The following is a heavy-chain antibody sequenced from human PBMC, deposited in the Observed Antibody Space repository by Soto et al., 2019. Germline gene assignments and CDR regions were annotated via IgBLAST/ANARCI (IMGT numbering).Heavy chain of an antibody. CDR3: ARGIIMIVVRMGDWLAP. D-gene: IGHD3-22*01. V-gene: IGHV4-39*01. J-gene: IGHJ5*02. Sequence: SETLSLTCTVSGGSISSSSYYWGWVRQPPGKGLEWIGSIYYSGSTYYNPSLKSRVTISVDTSKNQFSLKLSSVTAADTAVYYWARGIIMIVVRMGDWLAPWGKGT. CDR2: IYYSGST. CDR1: GGSISSSSYY.